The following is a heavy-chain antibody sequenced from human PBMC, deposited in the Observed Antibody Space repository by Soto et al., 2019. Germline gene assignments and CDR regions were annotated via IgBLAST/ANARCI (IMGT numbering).Heavy chain of an antibody. Sequence: SDTLSLTCTVSGGSISSYYWSWIRQPPGKGLEWIGYIYYSGSTNYNPSLKSRVTISVDTSKNQFSLKLSSVTAADTAVYYCARAGTTMVRGVISGWFDPWGQGTLVTVS. V-gene: IGHV4-59*01. CDR3: ARAGTTMVRGVISGWFDP. CDR1: GGSISSYY. CDR2: IYYSGST. J-gene: IGHJ5*02. D-gene: IGHD3-10*01.